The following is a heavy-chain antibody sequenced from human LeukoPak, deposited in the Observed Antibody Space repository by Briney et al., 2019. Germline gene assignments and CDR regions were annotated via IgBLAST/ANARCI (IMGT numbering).Heavy chain of an antibody. CDR3: ARGGSGSYYNGNWFDP. D-gene: IGHD3-10*01. V-gene: IGHV3-48*01. Sequence: GGSLRLSCAASGFTFSSYSMNWVRQAPGKGLEWVSYISSSSSTIYYADSVKGRFTISRDNAKNSLYLQMNSLRSEDTAVYYCARGGSGSYYNGNWFDPWGQGTLVTVSS. CDR1: GFTFSSYS. CDR2: ISSSSSTI. J-gene: IGHJ5*02.